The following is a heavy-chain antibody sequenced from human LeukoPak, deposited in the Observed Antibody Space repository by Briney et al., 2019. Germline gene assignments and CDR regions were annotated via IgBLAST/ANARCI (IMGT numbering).Heavy chain of an antibody. Sequence: GGSLRLSCAASGFTFSNHGMHWVRQAPGKGLEWVAVIWYDGSKMYYGDSVKGRFTISRDNSMDTLFLEMNSLRAEDTAVYYCARDIAGSYYNGVDYWGQRTLVTVSS. J-gene: IGHJ4*02. D-gene: IGHD3-10*01. V-gene: IGHV3-33*01. CDR3: ARDIAGSYYNGVDY. CDR1: GFTFSNHG. CDR2: IWYDGSKM.